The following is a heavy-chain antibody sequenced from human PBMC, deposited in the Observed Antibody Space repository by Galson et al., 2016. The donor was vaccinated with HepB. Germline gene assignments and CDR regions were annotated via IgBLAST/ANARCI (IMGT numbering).Heavy chain of an antibody. J-gene: IGHJ2*01. Sequence: SLRLSCAASGFNLGNYAMTWVRQAPGKGLEWVSLISGSCSSLYYANSVKGRFTVSRDNSKNTLFLQMDSLRAEDPALYFRARDRGSFPWYFDLWGRGTLVAVSS. V-gene: IGHV3-23*01. CDR2: ISGSCSSL. CDR3: ARDRGSFPWYFDL. D-gene: IGHD1-26*01. CDR1: GFNLGNYA.